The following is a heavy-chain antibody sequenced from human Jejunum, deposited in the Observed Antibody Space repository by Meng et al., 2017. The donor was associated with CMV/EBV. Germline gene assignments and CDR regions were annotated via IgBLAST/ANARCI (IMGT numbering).Heavy chain of an antibody. CDR1: GGSISSSNYY. CDR3: AIRPLSWFDP. J-gene: IGHJ5*02. CDR2: ISYRGTT. Sequence: QLQRKASGPGLVKPSGTLSLTCAGSGGSISSSNYYWDWIRQPPGKGLEWIGSISYRGTTYYSPSLKSRITISLDTSNNQFSLRLTSVTAADSAVYYCAIRPLSWFDPWGQGTLVTVSS. V-gene: IGHV4-39*07.